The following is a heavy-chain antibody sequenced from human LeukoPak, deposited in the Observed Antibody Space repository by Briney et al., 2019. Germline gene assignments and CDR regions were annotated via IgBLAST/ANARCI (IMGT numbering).Heavy chain of an antibody. CDR3: ATHYDILTGYYSPFEY. Sequence: GASLRLSCAASGFTFSSYAMSWVRQAPGKGLEWVTAISGSGGSTYYADSVKGRFTISRDNSKNTLYLQMNSLRAEDTAVYYCATHYDILTGYYSPFEYWGQGTLVTVPS. CDR1: GFTFSSYA. D-gene: IGHD3-9*01. J-gene: IGHJ4*02. CDR2: ISGSGGST. V-gene: IGHV3-23*01.